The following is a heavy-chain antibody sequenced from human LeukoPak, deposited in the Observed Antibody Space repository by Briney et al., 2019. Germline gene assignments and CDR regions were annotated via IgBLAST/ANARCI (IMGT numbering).Heavy chain of an antibody. V-gene: IGHV4-39*01. CDR1: GGSISSSSYY. Sequence: SETLSLTCAVCGGSISSSSYYWGWIRQPPGKGLEWIGSIYYSGSTYYNPSLKSRVTISVDTSKNQFSLKLSSVTAADTAVYYCAGPRGEATPFDYWGQGTLVTVSS. CDR2: IYYSGST. CDR3: AGPRGEATPFDY. J-gene: IGHJ4*02. D-gene: IGHD1-26*01.